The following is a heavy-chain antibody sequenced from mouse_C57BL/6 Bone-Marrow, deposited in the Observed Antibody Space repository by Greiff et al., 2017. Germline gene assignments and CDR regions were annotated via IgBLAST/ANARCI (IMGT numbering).Heavy chain of an antibody. CDR2: ISSGGSYT. CDR3: ARREYYFDY. V-gene: IGHV5-6*02. CDR1: GFTFSSYG. J-gene: IGHJ2*01. Sequence: EVKLQESGGDLVKPGGSLKLSCAASGFTFSSYGMSWVRQTPDKRLEWVATISSGGSYTYYPDSVKGRFTISRDNAKNTLYLQMSSLKSEDTAMYYCARREYYFDYWGQGTTLTVSS.